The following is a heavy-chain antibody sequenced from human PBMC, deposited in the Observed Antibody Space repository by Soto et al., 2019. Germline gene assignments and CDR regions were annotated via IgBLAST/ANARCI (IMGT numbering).Heavy chain of an antibody. D-gene: IGHD3-22*01. V-gene: IGHV3-23*01. Sequence: GGSLRLSCAASGFTFSSYAMSWVRQAPGKGLEWVSAISGSGGSTYYADSVKGRFTISRDNSKNTLYLQMNSLRAEETAVYYCAKGRCNKYYYDSSGYYCSPRFDYWGQGTLVTVSS. CDR2: ISGSGGST. CDR3: AKGRCNKYYYDSSGYYCSPRFDY. CDR1: GFTFSSYA. J-gene: IGHJ4*02.